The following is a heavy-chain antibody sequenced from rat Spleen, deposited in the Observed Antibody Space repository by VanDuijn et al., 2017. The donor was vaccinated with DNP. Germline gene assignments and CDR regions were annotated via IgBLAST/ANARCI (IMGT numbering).Heavy chain of an antibody. CDR1: GFTFSDYN. CDR2: ISYEGSST. Sequence: EVQLVESGGGLVQPGRSLKLSCAASGFTFSDYNMAWVRQAPKKGLEWVATISYEGSSTYYRDSVKGRFTISRDNAKTTLYLQMDSLRSEDTATYYCATSPGPNWFAYWGQGTLVTVSS. D-gene: IGHD1-4*01. V-gene: IGHV5-7*01. J-gene: IGHJ3*01. CDR3: ATSPGPNWFAY.